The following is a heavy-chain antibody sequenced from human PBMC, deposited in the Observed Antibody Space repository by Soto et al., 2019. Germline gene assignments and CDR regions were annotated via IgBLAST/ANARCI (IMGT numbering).Heavy chain of an antibody. V-gene: IGHV1-58*01. D-gene: IGHD3-3*01. J-gene: IGHJ6*02. CDR2: IVVGSGNT. CDR3: AADHVTIFGTHYDYYGMDV. Sequence: QMQLVQSGPEVKKPGTSVKVSCKASGFTFTSSAVQWVRQARGQRLEWIGWIVVGSGNTNYAQKFQERVTITRDISTSPAYMETRSLRSEDTAVYYCAADHVTIFGTHYDYYGMDVWGQGTTVTVSS. CDR1: GFTFTSSA.